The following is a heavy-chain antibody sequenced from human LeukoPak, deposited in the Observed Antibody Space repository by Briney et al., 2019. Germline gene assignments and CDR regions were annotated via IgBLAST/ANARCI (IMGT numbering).Heavy chain of an antibody. V-gene: IGHV3-48*03. CDR3: ARMRKQRLDNWFDP. Sequence: GGSLRLSCAASGFTFSSYEMNWVRQAPGKGLEWVSYISSSGSTIYYADSVKGRFTISRDNAKNSLYLQMNSLRAEDTAVYYCARMRKQRLDNWFDPWGQGTLVTVSS. D-gene: IGHD6-25*01. CDR2: ISSSGSTI. CDR1: GFTFSSYE. J-gene: IGHJ5*02.